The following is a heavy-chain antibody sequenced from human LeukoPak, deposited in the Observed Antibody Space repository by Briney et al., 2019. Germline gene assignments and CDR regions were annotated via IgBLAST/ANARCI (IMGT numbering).Heavy chain of an antibody. Sequence: GGSLRLSCAASGFTFSSYGMHWVRQAPGKGLEWVAVIWYDGSNKYYADSVKGRFTISRDNSKNTLYLQMNSLRAEDTAVYYCAGALRGYSGYDAFDYWGQGTLVTVSS. V-gene: IGHV3-33*01. CDR1: GFTFSSYG. D-gene: IGHD5-12*01. J-gene: IGHJ4*02. CDR2: IWYDGSNK. CDR3: AGALRGYSGYDAFDY.